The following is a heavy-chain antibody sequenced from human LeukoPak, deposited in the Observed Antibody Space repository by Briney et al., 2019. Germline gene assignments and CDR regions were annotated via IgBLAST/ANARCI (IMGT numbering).Heavy chain of an antibody. J-gene: IGHJ4*02. V-gene: IGHV1-2*02. D-gene: IGHD1-26*01. CDR1: GYTFTSYY. CDR2: INPNSGGT. CDR3: ARGYSGSYLGPPDY. Sequence: ASVKVSCKASGYTFTSYYMHWVRQAPGQGLEWMGWINPNSGGTNYAQKFQGRVTMTRDTSISTAYMELSRLRSDDTAVYYCARGYSGSYLGPPDYWGQGTLVTVSS.